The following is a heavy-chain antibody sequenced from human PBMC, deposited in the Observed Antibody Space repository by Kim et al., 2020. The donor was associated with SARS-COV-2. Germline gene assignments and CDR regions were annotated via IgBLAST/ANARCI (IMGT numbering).Heavy chain of an antibody. Sequence: SETLSLTCTVSGGSISSSSYYWGWIRQPPGKGLEWIGSIYYSGSTYYNPSLKSRVTISVDTSKNQFSLKLSSVTAADTAVYYCAGVTDYYDSSGYSYYFDYWGQGTLVTVSS. V-gene: IGHV4-39*07. CDR1: GGSISSSSYY. J-gene: IGHJ4*02. D-gene: IGHD3-22*01. CDR3: AGVTDYYDSSGYSYYFDY. CDR2: IYYSGST.